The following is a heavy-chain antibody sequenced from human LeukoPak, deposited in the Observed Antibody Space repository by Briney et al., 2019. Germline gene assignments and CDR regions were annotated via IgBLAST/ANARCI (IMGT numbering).Heavy chain of an antibody. Sequence: GGSLRLSCAASGFTFISYAMPWVRQAPGKGLEYVSAISGNGGSTYYANSVKGRFTISRDNSKNTLYLQMGSLRAEDMAVYYCARPSSQWELLLPLDYWGQGTLVTVSS. V-gene: IGHV3-64*01. J-gene: IGHJ4*02. CDR3: ARPSSQWELLLPLDY. D-gene: IGHD1-26*01. CDR1: GFTFISYA. CDR2: ISGNGGST.